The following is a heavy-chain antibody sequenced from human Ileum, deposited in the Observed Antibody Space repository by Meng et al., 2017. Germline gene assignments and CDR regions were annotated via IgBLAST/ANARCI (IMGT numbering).Heavy chain of an antibody. CDR3: VRDYLVGASTSTWDY. CDR1: GYTLTDYY. CDR2: INLNTGDA. D-gene: IGHD1-26*01. J-gene: IGHJ4*02. V-gene: IGHV1-2*06. Sequence: VQLVQSGAEAKKPGASMKVSCTASGYTLTDYYMHWVRQAPGHGLEWMGRINLNTGDASFAQKFQGRVTMTRDTSISTAYMDLHSLRSDDTALYYCVRDYLVGASTSTWDYWGQGTLVTVSS.